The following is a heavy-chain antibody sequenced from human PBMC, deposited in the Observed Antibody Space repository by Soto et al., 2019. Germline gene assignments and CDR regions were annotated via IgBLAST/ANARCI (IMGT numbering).Heavy chain of an antibody. V-gene: IGHV3-11*04. J-gene: IGHJ6*02. Sequence: GGSLRLSCAGSGFTLSDHYIDWVRQAPGKGLEWVAYISYDSETIHYADSVKGRFTISRDDAKNSLYLQMNGLRDEDTATYYCARLYYDYVWGQGTTVTVSS. CDR3: ARLYYDYV. D-gene: IGHD3-3*01. CDR1: GFTLSDHY. CDR2: ISYDSETI.